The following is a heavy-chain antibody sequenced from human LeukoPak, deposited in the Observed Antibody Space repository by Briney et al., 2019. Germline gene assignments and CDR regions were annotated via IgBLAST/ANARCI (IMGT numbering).Heavy chain of an antibody. CDR1: GGSISSSSYY. V-gene: IGHV4-39*07. Sequence: SETLSLTCTVSGGSISSSSYYWGWIRQPPGKGLEWIGSIYYSGSTYYNPSLKSRVTISVDTSKNQFSLKLSSVTAADTAVYYCAVELVVPTGDAFDIWGQGTMVAVSS. J-gene: IGHJ3*02. D-gene: IGHD2-21*01. CDR2: IYYSGST. CDR3: AVELVVPTGDAFDI.